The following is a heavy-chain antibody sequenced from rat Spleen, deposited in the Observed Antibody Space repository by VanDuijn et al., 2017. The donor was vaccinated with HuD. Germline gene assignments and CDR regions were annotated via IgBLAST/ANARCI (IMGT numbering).Heavy chain of an antibody. D-gene: IGHD4-3*01. Sequence: EVQLVESGGGLVQPGRSLKLSCAASGFTFSDYGMAWVRQAPTKGLEWVATISYGDSSGHSITYYRDSVKGRFTISRDNAKSTLFLQMDSLRSEDTATYYCATNSGPSYWGQGVMVTVSS. CDR1: GFTFSDYG. CDR3: ATNSGPSY. V-gene: IGHV5-29*01. J-gene: IGHJ2*01. CDR2: ISYGDSSGHSIT.